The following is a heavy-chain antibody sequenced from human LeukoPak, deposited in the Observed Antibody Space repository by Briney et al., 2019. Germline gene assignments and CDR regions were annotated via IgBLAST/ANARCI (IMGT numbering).Heavy chain of an antibody. V-gene: IGHV3-53*01. CDR2: IYSAGST. Sequence: GGSLRLSCAASGFIVSSNYMTWVRQAPGKGPEWVSIIYSAGSTYYADSVKGRFTISRDNSKNTLFLQMNSLRAEDTAVYYCARGDGGSYSVGAFDIWGQGTMVTVSS. D-gene: IGHD1-26*01. CDR3: ARGDGGSYSVGAFDI. J-gene: IGHJ3*02. CDR1: GFIVSSNY.